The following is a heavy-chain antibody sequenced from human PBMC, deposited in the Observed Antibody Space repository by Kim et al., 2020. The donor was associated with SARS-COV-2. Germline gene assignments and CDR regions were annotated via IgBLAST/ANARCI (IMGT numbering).Heavy chain of an antibody. V-gene: IGHV4-34*01. J-gene: IGHJ4*02. Sequence: SETLSLTCAVYGGSFSGYYWSWIRQPPGKGLEWIGEINHSGSTNYNPSLKSRVTISVDTSKNQFSLKLSSVTAADTAVYYCARGYPSQYSSSYFYWGQGTLVTVSS. D-gene: IGHD6-6*01. CDR2: INHSGST. CDR3: ARGYPSQYSSSYFY. CDR1: GGSFSGYY.